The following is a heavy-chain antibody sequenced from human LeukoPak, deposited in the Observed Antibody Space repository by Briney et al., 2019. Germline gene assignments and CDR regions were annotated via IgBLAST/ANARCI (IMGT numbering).Heavy chain of an antibody. CDR2: INPSGGST. D-gene: IGHD3-22*01. CDR1: GYTFTSYY. CDR3: ARGQRTPITMIDFDY. Sequence: ASVKVSCKASGYTFTSYYMHWVRQAPGQGLEWMGIINPSGGSTSYAQRFQGRVTMTRDTSTSTVYMELSSLRSEDTAVYYCARGQRTPITMIDFDYWGQGTLVTVSS. V-gene: IGHV1-46*01. J-gene: IGHJ4*02.